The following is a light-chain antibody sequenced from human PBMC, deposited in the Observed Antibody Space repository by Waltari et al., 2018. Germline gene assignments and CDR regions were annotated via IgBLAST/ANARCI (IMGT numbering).Light chain of an antibody. V-gene: IGLV2-14*01. CDR3: SSHTATVPHV. Sequence: QSALTQPASVSGSPGQSITISCTGTSNDVVGYGYLSWYQQYPGKAPNLIIYEASYRPSGISTRFSGSKSGNTASLTISGLQAEDEADYYCSSHTATVPHVFGTGTRVTVV. CDR2: EAS. J-gene: IGLJ1*01. CDR1: SNDVVGYGY.